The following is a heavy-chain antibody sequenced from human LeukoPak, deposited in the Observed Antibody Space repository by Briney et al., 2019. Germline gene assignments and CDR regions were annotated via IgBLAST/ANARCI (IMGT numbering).Heavy chain of an antibody. Sequence: ASVKVSCKASGYTFTGYYMHWVRQAPGQGLEWMGWINPNSGGTNYAQKFQGRVTMTRDTSISTACMELSRLRSDDTAVYYCARENYYGSGRGAFDIWGQGTMVTVSS. D-gene: IGHD3-10*01. CDR2: INPNSGGT. V-gene: IGHV1-2*02. CDR3: ARENYYGSGRGAFDI. J-gene: IGHJ3*02. CDR1: GYTFTGYY.